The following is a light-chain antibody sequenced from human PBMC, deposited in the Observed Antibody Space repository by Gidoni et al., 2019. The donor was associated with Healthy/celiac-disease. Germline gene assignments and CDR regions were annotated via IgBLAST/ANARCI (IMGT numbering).Light chain of an antibody. CDR2: DAS. Sequence: DIVLTPPPATLSLSPGERATLSCRASQSVSSYLAWYQQKPGQAPRLLIYDASNRATGIPARFSGSGSGTDFTLTISSLEPEDFAVYYCQQRSNWPWTFGQGTKVEIK. CDR1: QSVSSY. V-gene: IGKV3-11*01. CDR3: QQRSNWPWT. J-gene: IGKJ1*01.